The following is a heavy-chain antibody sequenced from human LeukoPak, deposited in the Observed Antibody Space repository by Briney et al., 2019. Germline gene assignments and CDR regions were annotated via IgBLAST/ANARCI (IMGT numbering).Heavy chain of an antibody. V-gene: IGHV4-61*02. D-gene: IGHD3-3*01. J-gene: IGHJ5*01. Sequence: SETLSLTCTVSGGSISSGSYYWSWIRQPAGKGLEWIGRIYTGGSTNYYPSLKSRVTISVDTSKNQFSLKLSSVTAADTTMYYCARAGYYNFWSGSYREIQEWFDSWGQGTLVAVSS. CDR1: GGSISSGSYY. CDR3: ARAGYYNFWSGSYREIQEWFDS. CDR2: IYTGGST.